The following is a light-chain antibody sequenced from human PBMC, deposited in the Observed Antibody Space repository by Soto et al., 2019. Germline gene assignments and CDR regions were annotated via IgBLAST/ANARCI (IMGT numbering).Light chain of an antibody. CDR3: SSYTSTTTLEGV. CDR2: EVS. Sequence: QSVLTQPASVSGSPGQSITISCTGTSSDVAGYKYVSWYQQHPGKAPKLMIYEVSNRPSGVSNRFSGSKSGNTASLTISGLQPEDEADYYCSSYTSTTTLEGVFGGGTKVTVL. V-gene: IGLV2-14*01. CDR1: SSDVAGYKY. J-gene: IGLJ3*02.